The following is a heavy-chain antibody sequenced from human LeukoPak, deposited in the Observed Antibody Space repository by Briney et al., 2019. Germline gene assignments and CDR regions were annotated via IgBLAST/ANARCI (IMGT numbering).Heavy chain of an antibody. Sequence: ASVKVSCKASGYTFTSYDINWVRQAPGQGLEWMGWISAHTGDTNYAQNLQGRVTMTTDTSTTTAYMELSSLRSEDTAVYYCARARITMVRGVIILAYWGQGTLVTVSS. J-gene: IGHJ4*02. D-gene: IGHD3-10*01. CDR2: ISAHTGDT. CDR3: ARARITMVRGVIILAY. CDR1: GYTFTSYD. V-gene: IGHV1-18*01.